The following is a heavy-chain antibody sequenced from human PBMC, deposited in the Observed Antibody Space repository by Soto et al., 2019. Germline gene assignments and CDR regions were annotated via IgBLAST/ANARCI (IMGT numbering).Heavy chain of an antibody. J-gene: IGHJ4*02. CDR3: ARDAAIGMNDY. CDR2: ISAYNGKT. V-gene: IGHV1-18*01. D-gene: IGHD1-20*01. Sequence: QVQLVQSGAEVKKPGASVKVSCKASGYTFTSYGISWVRQAPGQGLEWMGWISAYNGKTKYAQNLQGRATMTPDTSTSTAYMELRSLGSDDTAVYACARDAAIGMNDYWGQGTLVTVSS. CDR1: GYTFTSYG.